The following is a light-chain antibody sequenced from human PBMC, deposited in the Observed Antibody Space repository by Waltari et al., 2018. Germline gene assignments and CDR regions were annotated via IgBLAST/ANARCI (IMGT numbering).Light chain of an antibody. CDR2: DVN. Sequence: QSALTQPASVSGSPGQSITISCTGSSLDVGGYDFVSWYRQHPGKAPQVVIFDVNNRPSGFPDRVSGSKSGNTASLTISGLQAEDDGDYYCTSYTSRHTLVFGGGTKVTVL. V-gene: IGLV2-14*01. CDR1: SLDVGGYDF. J-gene: IGLJ1*01. CDR3: TSYTSRHTLV.